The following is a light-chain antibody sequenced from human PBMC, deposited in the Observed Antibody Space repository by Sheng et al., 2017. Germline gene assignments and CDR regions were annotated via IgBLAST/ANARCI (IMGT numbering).Light chain of an antibody. CDR1: QSISNW. V-gene: IGKV1-5*03. CDR2: KAS. CDR3: QQYVRFYS. Sequence: DIQMTQSPSTLSEFLGGRVTITCRASQSISNWLAWYQQKPGKAPKLLIYKASTLESEVPSRFSGSGSGTEFTLTISNLQPDDFATYYCQQYVRFYSFAQGTKLETK. J-gene: IGKJ2*03.